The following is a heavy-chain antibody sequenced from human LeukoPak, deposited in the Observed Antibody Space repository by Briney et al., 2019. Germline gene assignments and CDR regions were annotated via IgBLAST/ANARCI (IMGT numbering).Heavy chain of an antibody. D-gene: IGHD3-22*01. J-gene: IGHJ4*02. CDR1: GFTFSDYY. V-gene: IGHV3-11*01. CDR2: ISSSGSTI. Sequence: GGSLRLSCAASGFTFSDYYMSWIRQAPGKGLEWVSYISSSGSTIYYADSVKGRFTISRDNAKNSLYLQMNSLRAEDTAIYYCTRSGYRHPYHFDSWGQGTLVTVSS. CDR3: TRSGYRHPYHFDS.